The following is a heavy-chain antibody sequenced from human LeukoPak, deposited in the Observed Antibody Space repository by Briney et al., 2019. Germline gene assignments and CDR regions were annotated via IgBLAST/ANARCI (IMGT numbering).Heavy chain of an antibody. V-gene: IGHV3-48*04. Sequence: GGSLRLSCAASGFTFSSYSMNWVRQAPGKGLEWVSYISSSSSTIYYADSVKGRFTISRDNAKNSLYLQMNSLRAEDTAVYYCARDEFGERDYYDSSGQDGMDVWGQGTTVTVSS. D-gene: IGHD3-22*01. CDR1: GFTFSSYS. CDR2: ISSSSSTI. J-gene: IGHJ6*02. CDR3: ARDEFGERDYYDSSGQDGMDV.